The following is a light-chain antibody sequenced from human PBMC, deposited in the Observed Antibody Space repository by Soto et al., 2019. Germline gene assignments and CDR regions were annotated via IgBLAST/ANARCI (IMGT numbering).Light chain of an antibody. V-gene: IGLV4-69*01. CDR1: SGHSSYA. CDR3: QTWGSGPVI. J-gene: IGLJ2*01. CDR2: LNSDGSH. Sequence: QLVLTQSPSASASLGASVKLTCTLSSGHSSYAIAWHQQQPEKGPRYLMKLNSDGSHSKGDGIPDRFSGSSSGAERYLTISSLQSEVEADYYCQTWGSGPVIFGGGTKLTVL.